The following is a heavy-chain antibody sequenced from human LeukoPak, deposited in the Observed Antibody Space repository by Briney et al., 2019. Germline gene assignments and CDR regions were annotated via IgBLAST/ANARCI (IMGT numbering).Heavy chain of an antibody. CDR1: GFTLRSYE. Sequence: GGSLRLSCAASGFTLRSYEMNWVRQAPGKGLEWVSYISSSGSTIYYADSVKGRFTISRDNAKNTLHLQMNSLRAEDTAVYYCARGGATLFDYWGQGTLVTVSS. V-gene: IGHV3-48*03. D-gene: IGHD1-26*01. CDR3: ARGGATLFDY. CDR2: ISSSGSTI. J-gene: IGHJ4*02.